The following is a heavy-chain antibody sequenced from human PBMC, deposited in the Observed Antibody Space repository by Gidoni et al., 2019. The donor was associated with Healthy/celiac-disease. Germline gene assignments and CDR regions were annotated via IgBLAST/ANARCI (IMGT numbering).Heavy chain of an antibody. CDR1: GFTFSSYG. J-gene: IGHJ4*02. D-gene: IGHD3-22*01. Sequence: QVQLVESGGGVVQPGGSLRLSCAASGFTFSSYGMHWVRQAPGKGLEWVAVIWYDGSNKYYADSVKGRFTISRDNSKNTLYLQMNSLRAEDTAVYYCARGNYDSSASDYWGQGTLVTVSS. CDR2: IWYDGSNK. V-gene: IGHV3-33*01. CDR3: ARGNYDSSASDY.